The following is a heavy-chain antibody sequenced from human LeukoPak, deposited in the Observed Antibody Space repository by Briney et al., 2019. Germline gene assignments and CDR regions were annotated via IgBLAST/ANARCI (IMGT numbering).Heavy chain of an antibody. CDR2: INPNSGGT. CDR1: GYTFTGYY. J-gene: IGHJ6*02. V-gene: IGHV1-2*02. CDR3: ARGYYDFWSGYPPRYYGMDV. Sequence: GALVTVSCKASGYTFTGYYMHWVRQAPGQGLEWMGWINPNSGGTNYAQKFQGRVTMTRDTSISTAYMELSRLRSDDTAVYYCARGYYDFWSGYPPRYYGMDVWGQGTTVTVSS. D-gene: IGHD3-3*01.